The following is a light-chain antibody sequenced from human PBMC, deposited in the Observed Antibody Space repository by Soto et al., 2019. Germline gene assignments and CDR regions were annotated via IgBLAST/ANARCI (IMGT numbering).Light chain of an antibody. J-gene: IGKJ4*01. Sequence: IVLTQSPGTLSLSPGERATLSCRASPSVSSSYLAWYQQKPGQAPRLLICGASSRATGIPDRFSGSGSGTDFTLTISRLEPEDFAVDYCQQYGSSPAFTFGGGIKVEIK. CDR1: PSVSSSY. CDR2: GAS. V-gene: IGKV3-20*01. CDR3: QQYGSSPAFT.